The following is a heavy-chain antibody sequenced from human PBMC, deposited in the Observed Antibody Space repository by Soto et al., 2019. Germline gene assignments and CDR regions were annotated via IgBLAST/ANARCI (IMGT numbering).Heavy chain of an antibody. CDR1: GFTFSSYA. CDR2: ISYDGSNK. D-gene: IGHD3-3*01. CDR3: ASLSARGVVINLFPSLDY. V-gene: IGHV3-30-3*01. Sequence: GGSLILSCAASGFTFSSYAMHWVRQAPGKGLEWVAVISYDGSNKYYADSVKGRFTISRDNSKNTLYLQMNSLRAEDTAVYYCASLSARGVVINLFPSLDYWGQGTLVTVSS. J-gene: IGHJ4*02.